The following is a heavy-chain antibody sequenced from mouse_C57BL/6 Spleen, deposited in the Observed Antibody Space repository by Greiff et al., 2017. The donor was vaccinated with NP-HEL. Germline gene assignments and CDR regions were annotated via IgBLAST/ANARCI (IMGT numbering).Heavy chain of an antibody. CDR3: ARRLGGRGYFDY. V-gene: IGHV8-12*01. CDR1: GFSLSTSGMG. Sequence: QVTLKVCGPGILQSSQTLSLTCSFSGFSLSTSGMGVSWIRQPSGKGLEWLAHIYWDDDKRYNPSLKSRLTISKDTSRNQVFLKITSVDTADTATYYCARRLGGRGYFDYWGQGTTLTVSS. J-gene: IGHJ2*01. D-gene: IGHD3-3*01. CDR2: IYWDDDK.